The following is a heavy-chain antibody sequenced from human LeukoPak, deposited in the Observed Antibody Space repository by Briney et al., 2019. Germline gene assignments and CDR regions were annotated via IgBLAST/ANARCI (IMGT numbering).Heavy chain of an antibody. Sequence: ASVKVSCKASGDTFTSYYMRWVRQAPGQGLEWMGIINPSGGSTSYAQKFQGRVTMTRDMSTSTAYMELSRLRSDDTAVYYCARDSRITMVRGVILHNWFDPWGQGTLVTVSS. V-gene: IGHV1-46*01. CDR1: GDTFTSYY. CDR2: INPSGGST. CDR3: ARDSRITMVRGVILHNWFDP. D-gene: IGHD3-10*01. J-gene: IGHJ5*02.